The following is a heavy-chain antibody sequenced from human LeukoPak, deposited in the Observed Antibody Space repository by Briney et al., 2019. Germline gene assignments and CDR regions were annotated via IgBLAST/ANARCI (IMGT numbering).Heavy chain of an antibody. Sequence: GGSLRLSCAASGVTFSSYGMLWVRQAPGKGLEWVAVIWYDGSNKYYADSVKGRFTISRDNSKNTLYLQMNSLRAEDTAVYYCARDDYGGNSVYYYYGMDVWGQGTTVTVSS. CDR1: GVTFSSYG. D-gene: IGHD4-23*01. J-gene: IGHJ6*02. V-gene: IGHV3-33*01. CDR2: IWYDGSNK. CDR3: ARDDYGGNSVYYYYGMDV.